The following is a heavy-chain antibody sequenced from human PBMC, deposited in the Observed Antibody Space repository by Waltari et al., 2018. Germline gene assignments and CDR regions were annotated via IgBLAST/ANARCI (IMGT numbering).Heavy chain of an antibody. V-gene: IGHV3-74*01. J-gene: IGHJ6*02. CDR2: ISSDGSTT. D-gene: IGHD3-16*01. CDR1: GFTFGTCS. Sequence: DVQLVDSGGGLVQPGGSLRLSCAASGFTFGTCSMHWGRQAPGKGLVVVSRISSDGSTTVYADSVKGRVTISRDNAKNTLYLQKNSLRPEDTAVYYCVLQGDGHLFYYYGMDVWGQGTTVTVSS. CDR3: VLQGDGHLFYYYGMDV.